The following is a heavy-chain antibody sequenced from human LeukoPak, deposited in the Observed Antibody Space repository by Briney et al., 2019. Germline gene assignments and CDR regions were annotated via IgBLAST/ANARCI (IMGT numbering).Heavy chain of an antibody. Sequence: GGSLRLSCEASGFSFTNTWMSWVRQAPGKGLEWVGRVKSKADDGTTDYAAPVRGRFTISRHDSNNTLSLQMNSLKTDDTAVYYCATEGGSGSYYGDDAFHMWGQGPMVTVSS. CDR2: VKSKADDGTT. V-gene: IGHV3-15*01. CDR3: ATEGGSGSYYGDDAFHM. CDR1: GFSFTNTW. D-gene: IGHD3-10*01. J-gene: IGHJ3*02.